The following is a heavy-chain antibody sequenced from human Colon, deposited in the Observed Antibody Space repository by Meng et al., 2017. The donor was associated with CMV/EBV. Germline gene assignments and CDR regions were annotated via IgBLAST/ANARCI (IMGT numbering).Heavy chain of an antibody. CDR3: ALSNY. V-gene: IGHV1-2*02. CDR1: GHTFTGYY. D-gene: IGHD2/OR15-2a*01. Sequence: PGALVKVSCKASGHTFTGYYMHWVRQAPGQGLEWMVWINPNNGGTSCAQKFQGRVTMTRDTSISTAHMELSRLRSDDTAIYYCALSNYWGQGTLVTVSS. CDR2: INPNNGGT. J-gene: IGHJ4*02.